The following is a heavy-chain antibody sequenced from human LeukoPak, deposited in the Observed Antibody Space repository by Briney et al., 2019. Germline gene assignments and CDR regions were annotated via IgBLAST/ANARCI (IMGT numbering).Heavy chain of an antibody. CDR2: IYHSGST. Sequence: SGTLSLTFAVSGGSISSSNWWSWVRQPPGKGLEWIGEIYHSGSTNYNPSLKSRVTISVDKSKNQFSLKLSSVTAADTAVYYCARGGMPKYHDSREDAFDIWGPGTMVTVSS. CDR3: ARGGMPKYHDSREDAFDI. D-gene: IGHD3-22*01. CDR1: GGSISSSNW. V-gene: IGHV4-4*02. J-gene: IGHJ3*02.